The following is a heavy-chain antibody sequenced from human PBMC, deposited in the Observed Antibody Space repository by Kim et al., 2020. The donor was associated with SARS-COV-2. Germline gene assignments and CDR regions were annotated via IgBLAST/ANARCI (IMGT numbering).Heavy chain of an antibody. J-gene: IGHJ4*02. V-gene: IGHV3-33*01. D-gene: IGHD3-10*01. CDR3: AGDYYGSRSYNLDY. Sequence: ADSVEGRFTITKDNSKNPLYLQMNSLRAEDTAVYCCAGDYYGSRSYNLDYWGQGTLVTVSS.